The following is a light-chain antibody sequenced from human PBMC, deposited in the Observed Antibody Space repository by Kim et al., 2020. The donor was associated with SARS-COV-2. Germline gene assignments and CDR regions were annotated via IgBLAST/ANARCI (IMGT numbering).Light chain of an antibody. J-gene: IGKJ1*01. CDR2: KAS. Sequence: DIQMTQSPSTLSASVGDRVTITCRASRTISSWLAWYQHKPGKAPKLLIYKASGLESGVPSRFSGSGSGTDFTLTISSLQPDDSATYYCQQYDSYWWTFGQGTKVDIK. V-gene: IGKV1-5*03. CDR3: QQYDSYWWT. CDR1: RTISSW.